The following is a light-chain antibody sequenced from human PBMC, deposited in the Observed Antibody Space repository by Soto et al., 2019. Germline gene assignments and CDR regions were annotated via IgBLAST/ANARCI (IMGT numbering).Light chain of an antibody. J-gene: IGLJ3*02. V-gene: IGLV2-14*01. CDR1: TSDIGDYKY. CDR3: SSNTTRRSWV. Sequence: QSALTQPASVSGSPGQSITISCSGPTSDIGDYKYVSWYQQHAGKPPKLMIYEVTNRPSGISERFSGSKSGNRASLTISGLRAEDEADYYCSSNTTRRSWVFGGGTKVTVL. CDR2: EVT.